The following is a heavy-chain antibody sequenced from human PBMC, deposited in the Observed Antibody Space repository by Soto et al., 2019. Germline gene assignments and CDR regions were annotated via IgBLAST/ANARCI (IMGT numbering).Heavy chain of an antibody. Sequence: ASVKVSCKASGFNFAGYFLHWVRQAPGQGLEWMGWINPNSGATKDAQKFQGRVTMTWDTSISSAYIELVSLRFDDAAVYYCARADWGSSQEFDNWGQGTRVTVSS. D-gene: IGHD3-16*01. CDR1: GFNFAGYF. J-gene: IGHJ4*02. CDR2: INPNSGAT. CDR3: ARADWGSSQEFDN. V-gene: IGHV1-2*02.